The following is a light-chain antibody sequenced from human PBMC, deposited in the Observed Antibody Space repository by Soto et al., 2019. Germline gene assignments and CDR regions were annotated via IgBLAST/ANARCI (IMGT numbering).Light chain of an antibody. CDR3: TSYAGRNNLGV. Sequence: QSALTQPPSASGSPGQSVTMSCTGTSSDVGGYNYVSWYQQRPGKAPKLIIYEVTKRPSGVPDRFSGSKSGNTASLTVSGLQAEDEADYYCTSYAGRNNLGVFGTGTKVTVL. CDR1: SSDVGGYNY. CDR2: EVT. J-gene: IGLJ1*01. V-gene: IGLV2-8*01.